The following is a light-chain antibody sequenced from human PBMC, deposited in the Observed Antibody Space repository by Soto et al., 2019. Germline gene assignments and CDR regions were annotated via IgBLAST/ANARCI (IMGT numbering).Light chain of an antibody. CDR2: DAS. J-gene: IGKJ3*01. Sequence: EIVLTQSPATLSLSPGERATLSCRASQSVSSYLAWYQQKPGQAPRLLIYDASNRATGIPARFSGSGSGTDFTLTISSLEPEDFAVYYFQQRSNWPPIFTFGPGTKVDI. V-gene: IGKV3-11*01. CDR1: QSVSSY. CDR3: QQRSNWPPIFT.